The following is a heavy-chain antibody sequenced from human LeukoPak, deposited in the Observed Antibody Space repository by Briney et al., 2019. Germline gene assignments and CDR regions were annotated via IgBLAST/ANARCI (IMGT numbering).Heavy chain of an antibody. V-gene: IGHV3-15*01. D-gene: IGHD3-22*01. CDR1: GFTFSNAW. J-gene: IGHJ5*02. Sequence: GGSLRLSCAVSGFTFSNAWMTWVRQAPGKGLEWVGRIKSKTDGGTRDCAAPVKGRFTISGDDSKNTLYLQMNSLKTEDTVVYYCTTTYGRNYDSSGYYLWGQGTLVTVSS. CDR2: IKSKTDGGTR. CDR3: TTTYGRNYDSSGYYL.